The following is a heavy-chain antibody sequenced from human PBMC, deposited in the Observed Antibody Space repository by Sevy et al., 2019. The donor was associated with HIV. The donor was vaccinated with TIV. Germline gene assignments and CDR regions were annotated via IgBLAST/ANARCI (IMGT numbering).Heavy chain of an antibody. D-gene: IGHD6-13*01. J-gene: IGHJ3*02. V-gene: IGHV4-59*04. CDR2: IYSYGET. CDR1: GFTFSSYA. CDR3: ARSMEQQLDAFDI. Sequence: GSLRLSCAASGFTFSSYAMSWVRQAPGKGLEWIGNIYSYGETYYNSSLKSRVTISVDTSKNQFSLSLTSVTAADTAIYFCARSMEQQLDAFDIWGQGTMVTVSS.